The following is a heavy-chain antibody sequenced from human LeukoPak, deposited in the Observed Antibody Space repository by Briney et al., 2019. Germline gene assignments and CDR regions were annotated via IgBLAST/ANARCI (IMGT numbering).Heavy chain of an antibody. CDR2: ISSSSSYI. J-gene: IGHJ3*02. CDR1: GFTFSSYS. V-gene: IGHV3-21*01. Sequence: GGSLRLSCAASGFTFSSYSMNWVRQAPGKGLEWVSSISSSSSYIYYADSVKGRFTISRDNAKNSLYLQMNSLRAEDTAVYYCASLYSSGFDAFDIWGQGSMVTVSS. CDR3: ASLYSSGFDAFDI. D-gene: IGHD6-19*01.